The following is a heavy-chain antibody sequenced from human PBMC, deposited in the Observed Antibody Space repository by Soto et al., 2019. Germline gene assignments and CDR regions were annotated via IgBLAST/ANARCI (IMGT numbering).Heavy chain of an antibody. J-gene: IGHJ6*02. Sequence: HPGESLRLSCAASGFTFSSYGMHWVRQAPGKGLEWVAVISYDGSNKYYADSVKGRFTISRDNSKNTLYLQMNSLRAEDTAVYYCAKSSSTTRTYYYYYGMDVWGQGTTVTVSS. CDR2: ISYDGSNK. CDR3: AKSSSTTRTYYYYYGMDV. V-gene: IGHV3-30*18. CDR1: GFTFSSYG. D-gene: IGHD2-2*01.